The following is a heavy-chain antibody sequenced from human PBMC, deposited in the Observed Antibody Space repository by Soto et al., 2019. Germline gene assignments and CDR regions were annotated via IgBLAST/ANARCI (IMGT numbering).Heavy chain of an antibody. CDR3: APYYNYWNT. J-gene: IGHJ4*02. CDR1: GYNFARSS. CDR2: IYPASSEI. V-gene: IGHV5-51*01. D-gene: IGHD3-3*01. Sequence: PGESLKISCQTSGYNFARSSIGWVRQMPGKGLEWMGIIYPASSEITYSPSFQGQVTISADMSISTAYLQWSSLKASDTAIYYCAPYYNYWNTWGQGTLVTVSS.